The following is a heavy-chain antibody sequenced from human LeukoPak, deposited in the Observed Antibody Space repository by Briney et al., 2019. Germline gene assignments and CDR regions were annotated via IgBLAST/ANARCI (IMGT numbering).Heavy chain of an antibody. D-gene: IGHD3-9*01. J-gene: IGHJ4*02. CDR1: GFTFNTFN. CDR3: ARGHYDVLAASYKWTPDY. CDR2: ITSGGDYI. Sequence: GGSLRLSCAASGFTFNTFNMNWVRKAPGKGLEWVSSITSGGDYIYYADSVKGRFTTSRDNAKNSLSLQLNSLRVEDTAVYYCARGHYDVLAASYKWTPDYWGQGTLVTVSS. V-gene: IGHV3-21*01.